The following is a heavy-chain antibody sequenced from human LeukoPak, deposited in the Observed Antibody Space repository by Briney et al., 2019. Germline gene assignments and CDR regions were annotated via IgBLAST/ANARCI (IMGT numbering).Heavy chain of an antibody. CDR1: GGSISSGDYY. J-gene: IGHJ3*02. CDR3: ASSYGDPGYAFDI. Sequence: SETLSLTCTVSGGSISSGDYYWSWIRQPPGKGLEWIGYIYYSGSTYYNPSLKSRVTISVDTSKNQFSLKLSSVTAADTAVYYCASSYGDPGYAFDIWGQGTMVTVSS. V-gene: IGHV4-30-4*08. CDR2: IYYSGST. D-gene: IGHD4-17*01.